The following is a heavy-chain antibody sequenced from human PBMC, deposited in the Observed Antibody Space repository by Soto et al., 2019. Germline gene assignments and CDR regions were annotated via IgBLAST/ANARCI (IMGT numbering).Heavy chain of an antibody. CDR1: GGSISRYY. Sequence: PSETLSLTCTVSGGSISRYYWSWIRQPPGKGLEWIGYIYYSGSTNYNPSLKSRVTISVDTSKNQFSLKLSSVTAADTAVYYCARGLVGATFYFDYWGQGTLVTV. D-gene: IGHD1-26*01. J-gene: IGHJ4*02. CDR3: ARGLVGATFYFDY. CDR2: IYYSGST. V-gene: IGHV4-59*01.